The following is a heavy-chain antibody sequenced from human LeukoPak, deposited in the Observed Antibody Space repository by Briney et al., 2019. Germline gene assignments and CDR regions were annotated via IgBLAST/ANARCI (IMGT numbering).Heavy chain of an antibody. V-gene: IGHV4-39*07. CDR2: IYYSGST. CDR1: GGSISSSSYY. Sequence: WETLSLTCAVSGGSISSSSYYWGWIRQPPGRGLEWIGSIYYSGSTYYNPSLKSRVTISVDTSKNQFSLKLSSVTAADTAVYYCARAEGWFDPWGQGTLVTVSS. CDR3: ARAEGWFDP. J-gene: IGHJ5*02.